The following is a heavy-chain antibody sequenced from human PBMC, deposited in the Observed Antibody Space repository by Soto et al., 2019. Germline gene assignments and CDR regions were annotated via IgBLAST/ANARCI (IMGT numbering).Heavy chain of an antibody. V-gene: IGHV4-59*01. J-gene: IGHJ6*02. CDR1: GGSISSYY. Sequence: QVQLQESGPGLVKPSETLSLTCTVSGGSISSYYWSWIRQPPGKGLEWIGYIYYSGITNYNPSLKSRFXISVDTSKNQFSLKLSSGTAADTAVYYCARYKSTYYYGMDVWGQGTTVTVSS. CDR2: IYYSGIT. D-gene: IGHD1-20*01. CDR3: ARYKSTYYYGMDV.